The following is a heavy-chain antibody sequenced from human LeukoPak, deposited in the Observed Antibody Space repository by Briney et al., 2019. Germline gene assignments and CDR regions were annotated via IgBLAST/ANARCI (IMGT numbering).Heavy chain of an antibody. V-gene: IGHV4-34*01. J-gene: IGHJ4*02. D-gene: IGHD3-22*01. CDR2: INHSGIT. Sequence: PSETLSLTCAVYGGSFSGYYWSWIRQPPGKGLEWIGEINHSGITNYNPSLKSRVTISVDTSKNQFSLKLSSVTAADTAVYYCARQLSYYYDSSGYYGYYFDYWGQGTLVTVSS. CDR1: GGSFSGYY. CDR3: ARQLSYYYDSSGYYGYYFDY.